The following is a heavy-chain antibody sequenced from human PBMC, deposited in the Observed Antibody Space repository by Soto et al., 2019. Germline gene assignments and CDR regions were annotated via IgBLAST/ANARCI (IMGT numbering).Heavy chain of an antibody. CDR3: TSRPSGMTYHAVFDF. J-gene: IGHJ4*02. D-gene: IGHD2-21*02. V-gene: IGHV3-7*03. Sequence: GGSLRLSCAASGFPFSGHWMTWFRETPGEGLQWVAAIKPDGSETFYVDSLKGRFTISRDNARNSLFLQMDSLRAEDTAVYYCTSRPSGMTYHAVFDFWGQGTLVTVSS. CDR1: GFPFSGHW. CDR2: IKPDGSET.